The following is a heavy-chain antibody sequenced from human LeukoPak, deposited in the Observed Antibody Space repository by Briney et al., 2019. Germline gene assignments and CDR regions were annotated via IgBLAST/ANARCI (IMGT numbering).Heavy chain of an antibody. Sequence: GASVKVSCKASGYTFTSYGISWVRQAPGQGLERMGWISGYNGNRNYAQNLQGRVTMTTDTSTSIAYMEVRSLRSDDTAVYYCARAASGAARYRAFDIWGQGTMVTVSS. CDR2: ISGYNGNR. V-gene: IGHV1-18*01. J-gene: IGHJ3*02. D-gene: IGHD3-10*01. CDR3: ARAASGAARYRAFDI. CDR1: GYTFTSYG.